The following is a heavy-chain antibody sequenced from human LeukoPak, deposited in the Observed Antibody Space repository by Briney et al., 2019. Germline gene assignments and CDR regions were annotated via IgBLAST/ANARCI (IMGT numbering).Heavy chain of an antibody. J-gene: IGHJ4*02. Sequence: TGGSLRLSCAASGFTFDDYAMHWVRQAPGKGLEWVSGISWNSGTIGYADSVKGRFTISRDNAKNSLYLQMNSLRAEDTALYYCAKDRAMVRGVIHDYWGQGTLVTVSS. CDR1: GFTFDDYA. CDR2: ISWNSGTI. CDR3: AKDRAMVRGVIHDY. V-gene: IGHV3-9*01. D-gene: IGHD3-10*01.